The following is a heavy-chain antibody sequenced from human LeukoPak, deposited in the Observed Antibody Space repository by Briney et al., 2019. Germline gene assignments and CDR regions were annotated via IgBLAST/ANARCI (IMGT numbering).Heavy chain of an antibody. CDR3: ARWDY. J-gene: IGHJ4*02. Sequence: GGSLTHSCAASGFTFSTYEMNWVRQAPGKGLEWVSYISSSASSIYYADSVKGRFTISRDNAKNSLYLQMNSLRAEDTAVYYCARWDYWGQGTVVTVSS. CDR2: ISSSASSI. V-gene: IGHV3-48*03. CDR1: GFTFSTYE.